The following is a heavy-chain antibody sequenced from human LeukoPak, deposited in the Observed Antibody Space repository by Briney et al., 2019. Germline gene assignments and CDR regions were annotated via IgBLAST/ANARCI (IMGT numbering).Heavy chain of an antibody. J-gene: IGHJ5*02. CDR2: INHSGST. D-gene: IGHD4-11*01. Sequence: PSQTLSLTCTVSGGSISSGSYYWSWIRQPPGKGLEWIGEINHSGSTNYNPSLKSRVTISVDTSKNQFSLKLSSVTAADTAVYYCARPTYISSVTPGSWFDPWGQGTLVTVSS. CDR3: ARPTYISSVTPGSWFDP. CDR1: GGSISSGSYY. V-gene: IGHV4-39*07.